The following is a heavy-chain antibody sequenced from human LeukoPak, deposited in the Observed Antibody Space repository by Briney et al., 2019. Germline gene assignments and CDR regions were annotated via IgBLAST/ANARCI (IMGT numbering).Heavy chain of an antibody. Sequence: PSETLSLTCTVSGGSISSSSYYWGWIRQPPGKGLEWIGSIYYSGSTYYNPSLKSRVTISVDTSKNQFSLKLSSVTAADTAVYYCARVSRVPAAQPLAGRYMDVWGKGTTVTVSS. CDR1: GGSISSSSYY. D-gene: IGHD2-2*01. J-gene: IGHJ6*03. V-gene: IGHV4-39*01. CDR2: IYYSGST. CDR3: ARVSRVPAAQPLAGRYMDV.